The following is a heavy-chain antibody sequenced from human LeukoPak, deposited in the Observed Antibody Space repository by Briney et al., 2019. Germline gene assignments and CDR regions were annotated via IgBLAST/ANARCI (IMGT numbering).Heavy chain of an antibody. J-gene: IGHJ4*02. CDR3: ARFPGADDFDY. CDR1: GSTFSGYG. Sequence: GGSLRHFCPASGSTFSGYGMNWVRQAPGKGLEWISYISSSGSTIYYADSVKGRFTISRDNPKNSLYLQMNSLRAEDTAVYYCARFPGADDFDYWGQGTLAAVSS. V-gene: IGHV3-48*03. CDR2: ISSSGSTI. D-gene: IGHD3-10*01.